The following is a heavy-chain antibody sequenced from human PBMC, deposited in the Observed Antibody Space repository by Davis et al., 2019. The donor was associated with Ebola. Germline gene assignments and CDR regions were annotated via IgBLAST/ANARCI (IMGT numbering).Heavy chain of an antibody. D-gene: IGHD3-22*01. Sequence: ASVKVSCKTSGYNFMYYGVSWVRQAPGQGLEWLGWISGYNGNTNYAQKLQGRLTMTTDTSTSTAYMELRSLRSDDTALYYCARVDLSVAVITNFDYWGQGTLVTVSS. J-gene: IGHJ4*02. CDR3: ARVDLSVAVITNFDY. CDR1: GYNFMYYG. CDR2: ISGYNGNT. V-gene: IGHV1-18*01.